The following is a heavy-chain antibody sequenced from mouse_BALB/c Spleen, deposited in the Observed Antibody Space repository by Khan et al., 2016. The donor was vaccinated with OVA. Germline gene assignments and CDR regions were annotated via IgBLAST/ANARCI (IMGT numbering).Heavy chain of an antibody. D-gene: IGHD2-14*01. V-gene: IGHV2-2*02. CDR3: ARIFIGTTDYAMDY. Sequence: VELVESGPGLVQPSQSLSITCTVSGFSLTSYGVHWVRQSPGKGLEWLGVIWSGGSTDYNAAFISRLSISNDNSKSQVFFKMNSLQANDTAIYYCARIFIGTTDYAMDYWGQGTSVTVSS. J-gene: IGHJ4*01. CDR1: GFSLTSYG. CDR2: IWSGGST.